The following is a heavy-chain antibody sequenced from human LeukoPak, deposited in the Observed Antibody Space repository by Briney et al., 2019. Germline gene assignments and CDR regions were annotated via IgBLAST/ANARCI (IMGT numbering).Heavy chain of an antibody. V-gene: IGHV3-21*01. J-gene: IGHJ4*02. Sequence: GGSLRLSCAASGFTFSSHSMNWVRQAPGKGLGWVSSISSSSSYIYYADSVKGRFTISRGNAKNSLYLQMNSLRAEDTAVYYCARDGYYDSSGFFDYWGQGTLVTVSS. CDR1: GFTFSSHS. CDR2: ISSSSSYI. D-gene: IGHD3-22*01. CDR3: ARDGYYDSSGFFDY.